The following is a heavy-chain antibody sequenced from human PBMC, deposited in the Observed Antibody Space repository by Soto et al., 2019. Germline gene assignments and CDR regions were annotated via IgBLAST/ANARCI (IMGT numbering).Heavy chain of an antibody. CDR2: IIPIFGTA. J-gene: IGHJ6*02. CDR3: ARGLYYYDSSGYSKHYYYGMDV. V-gene: IGHV1-69*13. CDR1: GGTFSSYA. Sequence: SVKVSCKASGGTFSSYAISWVRQAPEQGLEWMGGIIPIFGTANYAQKFQGRVTITADESTSTAYMELSSLRSEDTAVYYCARGLYYYDSSGYSKHYYYGMDVWGQGTTVTVSS. D-gene: IGHD3-22*01.